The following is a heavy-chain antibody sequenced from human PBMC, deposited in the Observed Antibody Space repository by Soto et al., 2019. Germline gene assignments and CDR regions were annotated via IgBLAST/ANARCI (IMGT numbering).Heavy chain of an antibody. Sequence: SVKVSCKASGGTFSSYAISWVRQAPGQGLEWMGGIIPIFGTANYAQKFQGRVTITADKSTSTAYMELSSLRSEDTAVYYCARDEGYCSSTSCRYYYGTDVSGLATTATVSS. V-gene: IGHV1-69*06. CDR2: IIPIFGTA. CDR3: ARDEGYCSSTSCRYYYGTDV. J-gene: IGHJ6*02. CDR1: GGTFSSYA. D-gene: IGHD2-2*01.